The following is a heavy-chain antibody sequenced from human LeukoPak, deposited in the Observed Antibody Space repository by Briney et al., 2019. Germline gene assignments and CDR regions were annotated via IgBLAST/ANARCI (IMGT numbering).Heavy chain of an antibody. D-gene: IGHD5-12*01. CDR2: ISWNSGSI. Sequence: GGSLRLSCAASGFTFDDYAMHWVRQAPGKGLEWVSGISWNSGSIGYADSVKGRFTISRDNAKNSLYLQMNSLRAEDTALYYCAKVGSDLYYFDYWGQGTLVAVSS. V-gene: IGHV3-9*01. J-gene: IGHJ4*02. CDR1: GFTFDDYA. CDR3: AKVGSDLYYFDY.